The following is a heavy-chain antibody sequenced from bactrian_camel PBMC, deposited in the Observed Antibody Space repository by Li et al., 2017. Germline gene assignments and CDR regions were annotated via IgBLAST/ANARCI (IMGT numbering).Heavy chain of an antibody. CDR3: AEGRGSRGEHCYSLNY. CDR1: GYTYSSYC. D-gene: IGHD6*01. J-gene: IGHJ4*01. Sequence: HVQLVESGGGSVQAGGSLRLSCAASGYTYSSYCMGWFRQAPGTEREEVASIYTGDASTHYTDSVKGRFTISRDSAKNTVYLQMNNLQPEDTATYYCAEGRGSRGEHCYSLNYWGQGTQVTVS. V-gene: IGHV3S1*01. CDR2: IYTGDAST.